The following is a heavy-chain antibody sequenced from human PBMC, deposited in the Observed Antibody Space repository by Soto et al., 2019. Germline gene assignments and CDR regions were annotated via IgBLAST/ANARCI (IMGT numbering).Heavy chain of an antibody. V-gene: IGHV1-2*04. CDR1: GYTFTGYY. CDR2: INPNSGGT. Sequence: QVQLVQSGAEVKKPGASVKVSCRASGYTFTGYYMHWVRQAPGQGLEWMGWINPNSGGTNYAQNFQGWVTMPGDTSISTAYRELSRLRSDDTAVYYCGRPHCSSTRCYVGGWDYWGQGPLVTVSS. J-gene: IGHJ4*02. CDR3: GRPHCSSTRCYVGGWDY. D-gene: IGHD2-2*01.